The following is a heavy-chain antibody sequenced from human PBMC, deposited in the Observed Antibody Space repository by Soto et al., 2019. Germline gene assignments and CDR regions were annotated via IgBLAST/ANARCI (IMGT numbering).Heavy chain of an antibody. CDR3: ARLRDYRYRSGLDV. CDR2: IYHRGST. Sequence: QVQLQESGPGLVKPSGALSLTCAVSSGSISSSNWWSWVRQPPGKGLEWIGAIYHRGSTNYNPSRRVGVTMSVDKSTTYFSLRMRSVTAAAAAVYDCARLRDYRYRSGLDVWGKGTTVTGSS. CDR1: SGSISSSNW. D-gene: IGHD3-16*02. V-gene: IGHV4-4*02. J-gene: IGHJ6*04.